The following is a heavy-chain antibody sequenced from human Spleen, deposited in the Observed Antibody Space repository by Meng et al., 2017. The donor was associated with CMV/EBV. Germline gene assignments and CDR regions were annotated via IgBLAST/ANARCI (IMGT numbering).Heavy chain of an antibody. CDR3: AKGLADFDY. CDR2: ISGSGGST. Sequence: GSLRLSCAASGFSFSNYGMGWVRQAPGKGLEWVSAISGSGGSTYYADSVKGRFTISRDNSKNTLYVQMNSLRVEDTAVYYCAKGLADFDYWGQGTLVTVSS. CDR1: GFSFSNYG. J-gene: IGHJ4*02. D-gene: IGHD6-25*01. V-gene: IGHV3-23*01.